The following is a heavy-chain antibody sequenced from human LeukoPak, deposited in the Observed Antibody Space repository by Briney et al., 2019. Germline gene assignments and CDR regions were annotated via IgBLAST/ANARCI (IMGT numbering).Heavy chain of an antibody. V-gene: IGHV3-9*01. CDR2: ISWNSGSI. Sequence: GGSLRLSCAASGFTFDDYAMHWVRQAPGKGLEWVSGISWNSGSIGYVDSVKGRFTISRDNAKNSLYLQMDSLGPEDTAVYYCARDPYSGNYGNDYYYYMDVWGKGTTVTIPS. D-gene: IGHD1-26*01. J-gene: IGHJ6*03. CDR1: GFTFDDYA. CDR3: ARDPYSGNYGNDYYYYMDV.